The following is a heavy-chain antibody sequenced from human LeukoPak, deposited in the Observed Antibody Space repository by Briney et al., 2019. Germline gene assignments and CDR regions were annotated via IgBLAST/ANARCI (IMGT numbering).Heavy chain of an antibody. CDR2: IYYSGST. CDR1: GGSISSGDYY. Sequence: SETLSLTCTVSGGSISSGDYYWSWIRQPPGKGLEWIGYIYYSGSTYYNPSLKSRVTISVDTSKNQFSLKLSSVTAADTAVYYCARAPLWFGEAIPLYYYYGMDVWGQGTTVTVSS. V-gene: IGHV4-30-4*01. CDR3: ARAPLWFGEAIPLYYYYGMDV. D-gene: IGHD3-10*01. J-gene: IGHJ6*02.